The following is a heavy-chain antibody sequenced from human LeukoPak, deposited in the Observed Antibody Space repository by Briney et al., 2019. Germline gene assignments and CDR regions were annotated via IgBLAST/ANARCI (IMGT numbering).Heavy chain of an antibody. J-gene: IGHJ4*02. D-gene: IGHD3-22*01. Sequence: GGSLRLSCAASAFTFSSYWMSWVRQAPGKGLEWVANIKQDGSEKYYVDSVKGRFTISRDNAKNSLYLQMNSLRVEDTAVYYCAKDRGAMIVVVTLDYWGQGTLVTVSS. V-gene: IGHV3-7*01. CDR2: IKQDGSEK. CDR3: AKDRGAMIVVVTLDY. CDR1: AFTFSSYW.